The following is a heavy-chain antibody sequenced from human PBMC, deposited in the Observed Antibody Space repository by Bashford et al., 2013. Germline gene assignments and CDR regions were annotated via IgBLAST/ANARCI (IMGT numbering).Heavy chain of an antibody. V-gene: IGHV3-30*18. CDR1: GFTFSSYG. J-gene: IGHJ4*02. CDR3: AKGSWSQWLVTTGY. Sequence: GSLRLSCAASGFTFSSYGMHWVRQAPGKGLEWVAVISYDGSNKYYADSVKGRFTISRDNSKNTLYLQMNSLRAEDTAVYYCAKGSWSQWLVTTGYWGQGTLVTVSS. CDR2: ISYDGSNK. D-gene: IGHD6-19*01.